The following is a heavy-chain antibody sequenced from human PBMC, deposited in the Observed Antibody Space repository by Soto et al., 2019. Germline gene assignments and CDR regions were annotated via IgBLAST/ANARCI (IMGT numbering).Heavy chain of an antibody. Sequence: QVQLVQSGAEVQKPGASVKISCETSGYTFINFFIHWVRQAPGQGLEWVGIINPSSGSTTYSQKFQGRVTMTRDTSTNTVYMEVSSLRSDDTAVYYCARSHCSGGSCYLGAFDIWGQGTMVTVSS. D-gene: IGHD2-15*01. CDR1: GYTFINFF. V-gene: IGHV1-46*01. J-gene: IGHJ3*02. CDR3: ARSHCSGGSCYLGAFDI. CDR2: INPSSGST.